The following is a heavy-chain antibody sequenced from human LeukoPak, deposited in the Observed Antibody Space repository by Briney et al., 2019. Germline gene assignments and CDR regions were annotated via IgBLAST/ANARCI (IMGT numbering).Heavy chain of an antibody. J-gene: IGHJ5*02. V-gene: IGHV3-21*01. CDR1: GFTFSSYS. CDR2: ISSSSSYI. CDR3: ARGRDWFDP. Sequence: GGSLRLSCAASGFTFSSYSMNWVRQAPGKGLEWVSSISSSSSYIYYAGSVKGRFTISRDNAKNSLYLQMNSLRAEDTAVYYCARGRDWFDPWGQGTLVTVSS.